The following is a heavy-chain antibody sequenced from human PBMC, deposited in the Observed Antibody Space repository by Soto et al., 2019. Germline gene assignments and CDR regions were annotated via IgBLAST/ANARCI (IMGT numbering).Heavy chain of an antibody. D-gene: IGHD6-6*01. Sequence: ASVKVSCKASGYTFTSYGISWVRQAPGRGLEWMGWISAYNGNTNYAQKLQGRVTMTTDTSTSTAYMELRSLRSDDTAVYYCARGLYRAARPGWFDPWGQGTLVTVSS. CDR3: ARGLYRAARPGWFDP. CDR2: ISAYNGNT. CDR1: GYTFTSYG. V-gene: IGHV1-18*01. J-gene: IGHJ5*02.